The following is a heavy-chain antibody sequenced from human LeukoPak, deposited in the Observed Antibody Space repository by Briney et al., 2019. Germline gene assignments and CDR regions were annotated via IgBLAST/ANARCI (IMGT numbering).Heavy chain of an antibody. Sequence: PGGSLRLSCGASGHTFSRYAMRWVRQAPGKGVGWVSPISGNRGRTYYGDCERRRFTIHRHNPKHTLHLQMNRLRAEDTAVYYCAKDGGSDRSGYYLQTFDYWGQGALVTVSS. CDR2: ISGNRGRT. J-gene: IGHJ4*02. V-gene: IGHV3-23*01. CDR1: GHTFSRYA. CDR3: AKDGGSDRSGYYLQTFDY. D-gene: IGHD3-22*01.